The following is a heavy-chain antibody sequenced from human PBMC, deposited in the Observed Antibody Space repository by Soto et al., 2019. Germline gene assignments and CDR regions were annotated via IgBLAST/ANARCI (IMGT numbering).Heavy chain of an antibody. CDR2: ISYDGSNK. Sequence: GGALILSWAASGFIFSSCGMHWGLQAPGKGLEWVAVISYDGSNKYYADSVKGRFTISRDNSKNTLYLQMNSLRAEDTAVYYCAKAKARESEPRVYFDYWGQGTLVTVSS. CDR3: AKAKARESEPRVYFDY. V-gene: IGHV3-30*18. D-gene: IGHD1-26*01. J-gene: IGHJ4*01. CDR1: GFIFSSCG.